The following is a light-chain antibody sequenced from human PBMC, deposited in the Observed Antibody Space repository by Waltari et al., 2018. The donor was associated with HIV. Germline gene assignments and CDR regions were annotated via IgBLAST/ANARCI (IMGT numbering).Light chain of an antibody. V-gene: IGKV3-20*01. CDR3: HQYSTSAIT. CDR2: GAS. J-gene: IGKJ5*01. Sequence: DIVLTQSPGTLSLSTGERATLSCRASQTLNSNYLAWYQPKPGQAPRLVIHGASTRATGIPDRFSGRGSGTDFTLSINRLEPEDSAVYYCHQYSTSAITFGQGTRLEIK. CDR1: QTLNSNY.